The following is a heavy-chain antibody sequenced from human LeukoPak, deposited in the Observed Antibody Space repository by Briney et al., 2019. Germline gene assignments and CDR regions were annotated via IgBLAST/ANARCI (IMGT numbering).Heavy chain of an antibody. V-gene: IGHV3-53*01. CDR3: ARGVEPLAANTLAY. D-gene: IGHD1-14*01. CDR1: GFTVITND. J-gene: IGHJ4*02. CDR2: RYSDGNT. Sequence: GGSVRLSCAASGFTVITNDMTGVRQARGKGLEGVAVRYSDGNTKYADSVQGRFTIPRDNSTNTLYLEMNSLSPGDTAVYYCARGVEPLAANTLAYWGQGTLVTVSS.